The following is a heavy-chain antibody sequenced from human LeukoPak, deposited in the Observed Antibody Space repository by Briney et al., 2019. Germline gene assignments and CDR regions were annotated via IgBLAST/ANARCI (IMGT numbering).Heavy chain of an antibody. CDR1: GFSFSTYS. CDR2: ISSSSSTI. CDR3: ARGNPYNWSY. V-gene: IGHV3-48*04. D-gene: IGHD1-1*01. Sequence: GGSLRLSCAATGFSFSTYSMHWVRQAPGKGLEWVTYISSSSSTINYADSVKGRFTISRDNARNSLYLQMNSLRAEDTAVYYCARGNPYNWSYWRQGTLVTVSS. J-gene: IGHJ4*02.